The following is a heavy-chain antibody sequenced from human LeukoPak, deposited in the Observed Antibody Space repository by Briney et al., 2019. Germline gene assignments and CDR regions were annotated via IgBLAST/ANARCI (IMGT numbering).Heavy chain of an antibody. CDR3: ARDGGGDIVVVPADFDY. Sequence: GASVKVSCKASGYTFTTDYIHWVRQAPGQGLEWMGIINPSGGSTTYAQKFQGRVIMTGDTSTSTVYMELRSLRSEDTAVYYCARDGGGDIVVVPADFDYWGQGTLVTVSS. D-gene: IGHD2-2*01. CDR2: INPSGGST. V-gene: IGHV1-46*01. J-gene: IGHJ4*02. CDR1: GYTFTTDY.